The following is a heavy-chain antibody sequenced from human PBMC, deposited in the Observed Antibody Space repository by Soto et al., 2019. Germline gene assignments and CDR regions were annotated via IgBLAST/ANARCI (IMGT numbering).Heavy chain of an antibody. V-gene: IGHV3-33*01. Sequence: QVQLVESGGSVVQPGGSLRLSCAASGFAFSSFGMHWVRQAPGKGLEWVALVGYDGSDKYYGDSVKGRFTISRDYSENTVYLQMDSLRVEDTAIYFCARYCSGGRCSEGGLDFWGHGTLVTVSS. CDR1: GFAFSSFG. CDR3: ARYCSGGRCSEGGLDF. CDR2: VGYDGSDK. D-gene: IGHD2-15*01. J-gene: IGHJ4*01.